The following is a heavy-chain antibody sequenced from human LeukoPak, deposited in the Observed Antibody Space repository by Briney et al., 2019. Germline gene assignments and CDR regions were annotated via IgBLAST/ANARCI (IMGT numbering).Heavy chain of an antibody. CDR1: GGSISSGGYY. Sequence: SQTLSLTCTVSGGSISSGGYYWSWIRQPPGKGLEWIGYIYYSGSTNYNPSLKSRVTISVDTSKNQFSLKLSSATAADTAVYYCAADSYGYYFDYWGQGTLVTVSS. CDR3: AADSYGYYFDY. D-gene: IGHD5-18*01. CDR2: IYYSGST. V-gene: IGHV4-61*08. J-gene: IGHJ4*02.